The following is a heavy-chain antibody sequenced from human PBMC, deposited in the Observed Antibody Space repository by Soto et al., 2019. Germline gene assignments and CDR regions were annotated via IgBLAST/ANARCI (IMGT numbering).Heavy chain of an antibody. CDR1: GRSISSSSYY. V-gene: IGHV4-39*01. J-gene: IGHJ4*02. D-gene: IGHD3-9*01. CDR3: ARHARSGGLVYFDY. Sequence: SETLSLTCTVAGRSISSSSYYWGWIRQPPGKGLEWIGSIYYSGSTYYNPSLKSRVTISVDTSKNQFSLKLSSVTAADTAVYYCARHARSGGLVYFDYWGQGTLVTVSS. CDR2: IYYSGST.